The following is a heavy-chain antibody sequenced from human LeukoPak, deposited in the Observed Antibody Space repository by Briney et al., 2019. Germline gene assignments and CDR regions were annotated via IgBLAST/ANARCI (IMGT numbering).Heavy chain of an antibody. V-gene: IGHV3-48*03. CDR1: GFTFSSYE. J-gene: IGHJ4*02. CDR3: ARLDDYSNYYGTFDY. Sequence: PGGSLRLSCAASGFTFSSYEMNWVRQDPGKGLEWVAYISSSGSTIYYADSVKGRFTISRDNAKNSMYLQMNSLRAEDTAVYYCARLDDYSNYYGTFDYWGQGTLVTVSS. D-gene: IGHD4-11*01. CDR2: ISSSGSTI.